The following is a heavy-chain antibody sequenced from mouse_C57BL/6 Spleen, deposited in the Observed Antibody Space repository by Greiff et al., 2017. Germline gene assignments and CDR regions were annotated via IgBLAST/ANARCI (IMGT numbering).Heavy chain of an antibody. CDR1: EYDFPSHD. D-gene: IGHD2-3*01. J-gene: IGHJ3*01. Sequence: EVQVVESGGGLVQPGESLKLSCESNEYDFPSHDMSWVRKTPEKRLELVAAINSDGGSTYYPDTMERRFIISRDNTKKTLYLQMSSRRSEDTALYYCARQGYDGYYGWCAYWGQGTLVTVSA. V-gene: IGHV5-2*01. CDR2: INSDGGST. CDR3: ARQGYDGYYGWCAY.